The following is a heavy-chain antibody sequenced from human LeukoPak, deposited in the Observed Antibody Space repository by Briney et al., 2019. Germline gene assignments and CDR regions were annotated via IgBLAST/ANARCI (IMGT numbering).Heavy chain of an antibody. Sequence: ASVKVSCKASGYTFTSYGISWVRQAPGQGLEWMGWISAYNGNTNYAQKLQGRVTMTTDTSTSTAYMELRSLRPDDTAVYYCARAGVYPPTTDYDFWSGYYASDFDYWGQGTLVTVSS. V-gene: IGHV1-18*01. CDR3: ARAGVYPPTTDYDFWSGYYASDFDY. CDR1: GYTFTSYG. J-gene: IGHJ4*02. D-gene: IGHD3-3*01. CDR2: ISAYNGNT.